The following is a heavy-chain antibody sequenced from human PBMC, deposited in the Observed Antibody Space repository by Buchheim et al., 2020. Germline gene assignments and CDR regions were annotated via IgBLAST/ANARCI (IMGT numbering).Heavy chain of an antibody. Sequence: EVQLLESGGGLVQPGGSLRLSCAASGFTFSSYAMSWVRQAPGKGLEWVSAISGSGGSTYYADSVKGRFTISRDNSKNTLYLQMNILRAEDTAVYYCAKDLYSGSYYGYYYGIDVWGQGTT. J-gene: IGHJ6*02. CDR2: ISGSGGST. V-gene: IGHV3-23*01. D-gene: IGHD1-26*01. CDR3: AKDLYSGSYYGYYYGIDV. CDR1: GFTFSSYA.